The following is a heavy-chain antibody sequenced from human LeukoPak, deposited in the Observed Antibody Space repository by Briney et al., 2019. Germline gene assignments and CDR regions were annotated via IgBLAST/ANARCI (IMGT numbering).Heavy chain of an antibody. Sequence: GESLKISCKGSGYSFTSYWIGWVRQMPGKGLEWMGIIYPGDSDTRYSPSFQGQVTISADKSISTAYLQWSSLKASDTAMYYCARRRFGYSSGWYPGVFDYWGQGTLVTVSS. CDR2: IYPGDSDT. CDR1: GYSFTSYW. D-gene: IGHD6-19*01. V-gene: IGHV5-51*01. J-gene: IGHJ4*02. CDR3: ARRRFGYSSGWYPGVFDY.